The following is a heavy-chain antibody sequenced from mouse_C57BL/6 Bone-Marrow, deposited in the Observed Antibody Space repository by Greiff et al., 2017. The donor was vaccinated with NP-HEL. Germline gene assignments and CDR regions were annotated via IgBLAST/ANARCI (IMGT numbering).Heavy chain of an antibody. CDR3: ARRGVVEGWYFDD. CDR2: IYPGDGDT. CDR1: GYAFSSSW. Sequence: QVQLKESGPELVKPGASVKISCKASGYAFSSSWMNWVKQRPGKGLEWIGRIYPGDGDTNYNGKFKGKATLPADQSDSTAYMQLSSRRSEDSAVYFCARRGVVEGWYFDDWGTGTTVTVSS. V-gene: IGHV1-82*01. D-gene: IGHD1-1*01. J-gene: IGHJ1*03.